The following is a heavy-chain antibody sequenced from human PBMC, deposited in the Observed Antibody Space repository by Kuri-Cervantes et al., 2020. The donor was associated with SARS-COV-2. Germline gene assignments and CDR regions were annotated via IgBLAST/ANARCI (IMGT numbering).Heavy chain of an antibody. Sequence: GGSLRLSCSASGFTFSSSAMHWVRQAPGKGLEWVAVISYDGSNKYYADSVKGRFTISRDNSKNTLYLQMNSLRAEDTAVYYCARAGAPSDGDYADYYYYYYMDVWDKGTTVTVSS. CDR2: ISYDGSNK. D-gene: IGHD4-17*01. J-gene: IGHJ6*03. CDR1: GFTFSSSA. CDR3: ARAGAPSDGDYADYYYYYYMDV. V-gene: IGHV3-30*07.